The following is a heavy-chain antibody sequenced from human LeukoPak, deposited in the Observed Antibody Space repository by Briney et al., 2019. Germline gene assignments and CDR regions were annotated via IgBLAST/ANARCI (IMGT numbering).Heavy chain of an antibody. V-gene: IGHV1-2*02. J-gene: IGHJ6*03. D-gene: IGHD3-22*01. CDR2: INPNSDGT. Sequence: ASVKVSCKASGYTFTGYYMHWVRQAPGQGLEWMGWINPNSDGTNYAQKFQGRVTMTRDTSISTAYMELSRLRSDDTAVYYCASSKDSSGQPYYYYYMDVWGKGTTVTVSS. CDR3: ASSKDSSGQPYYYYYMDV. CDR1: GYTFTGYY.